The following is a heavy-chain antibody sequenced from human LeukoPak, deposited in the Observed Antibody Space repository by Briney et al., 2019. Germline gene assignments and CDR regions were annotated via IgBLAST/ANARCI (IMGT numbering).Heavy chain of an antibody. CDR3: ATEGAVNDYGDHRPFDY. Sequence: GGSLRLSCAASGFIFSTYSMVWVRQAPGQGLEYVSAISSNGGITHYANSVKGRFTISRDNSKNTLYLQMGSLRAEDMAVHYCATEGAVNDYGDHRPFDYWGQGTLVTVSS. CDR2: ISSNGGIT. V-gene: IGHV3-64*01. CDR1: GFIFSTYS. J-gene: IGHJ4*02. D-gene: IGHD4-17*01.